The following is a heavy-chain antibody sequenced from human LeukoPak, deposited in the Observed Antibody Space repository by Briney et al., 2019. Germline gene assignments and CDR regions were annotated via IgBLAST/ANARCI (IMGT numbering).Heavy chain of an antibody. CDR3: AIKRIRGNPFYY. D-gene: IGHD2/OR15-2a*01. J-gene: IGHJ4*02. CDR1: AYTFTDYY. CDR2: FHPSSGGA. V-gene: IGHV1-2*02. Sequence: ASVEVSCKAPAYTFTDYYVHWVRQAPGQGLEWMGWFHPSSGGAGYAQKFQGRVIMTNDTSISTAYMQLTRLRSDDTAVYYCAIKRIRGNPFYYWGQGTLVTVSS.